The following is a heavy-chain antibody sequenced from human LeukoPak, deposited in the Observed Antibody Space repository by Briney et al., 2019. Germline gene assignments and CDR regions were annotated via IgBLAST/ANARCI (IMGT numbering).Heavy chain of an antibody. D-gene: IGHD3-22*01. CDR2: ISSSGSTI. CDR1: GFTFSDYY. CDR3: ARAEDSSGYYFRHYYGMDV. J-gene: IGHJ6*02. V-gene: IGHV3-11*01. Sequence: GGSLRLSCAASGFTFSDYYMSWIRQAPGKGLEWVSYISSSGSTIYYAGSVKGRFTISRDNAKNSLYLQMNSLRAEDTAVYYCARAEDSSGYYFRHYYGMDVWGQGTTVTVSS.